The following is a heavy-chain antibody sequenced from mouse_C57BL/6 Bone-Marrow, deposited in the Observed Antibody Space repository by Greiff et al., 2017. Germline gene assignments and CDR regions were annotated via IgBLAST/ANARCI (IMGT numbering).Heavy chain of an antibody. V-gene: IGHV2-9-1*01. D-gene: IGHD2-5*01. CDR3: ARTYYSNYGFCAMDY. CDR2: IWTGGGT. J-gene: IGHJ4*01. Sequence: VMLVESGPGLVAPSQSLSITCTVSGFSFTSYAISWVRQPPGKGLEWLGVIWTGGGTNYNSALKSRLSISKDNSKSQVFLKMNSLQTDDTARYYCARTYYSNYGFCAMDYWGQGTSVTVSS. CDR1: GFSFTSYA.